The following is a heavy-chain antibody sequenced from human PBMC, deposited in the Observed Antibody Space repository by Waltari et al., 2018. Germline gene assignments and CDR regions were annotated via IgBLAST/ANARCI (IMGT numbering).Heavy chain of an antibody. V-gene: IGHV3-23*01. CDR2: ISGSGGST. J-gene: IGHJ6*02. D-gene: IGHD3-10*01. CDR3: AKDISSFTMVRGVKLSGMDV. Sequence: EVQLLESGGGLVQPGGSLRLSCAASGFTFSSYAMSWVRQAPGKGLEWVSAISGSGGSTYYADSVKGRFTISRDNSKNTLYLQMNSLRAEDTAVYYCAKDISSFTMVRGVKLSGMDVWGQGTTVTVSS. CDR1: GFTFSSYA.